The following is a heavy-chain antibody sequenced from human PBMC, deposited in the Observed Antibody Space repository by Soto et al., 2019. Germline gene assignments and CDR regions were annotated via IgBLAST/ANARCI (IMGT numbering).Heavy chain of an antibody. Sequence: EVQLVESGGGLVQPGGSRKLSCAASGFTFSGSAMHWVRQASGKGLEWVGRIRSKANSYATAYAASVTGRFTISRDDSKNTAYLQMNSLKTEDTAVYYCTRCSGGSCREFFQHWGQGTLVTVSS. CDR1: GFTFSGSA. CDR3: TRCSGGSCREFFQH. J-gene: IGHJ1*01. CDR2: IRSKANSYAT. V-gene: IGHV3-73*02. D-gene: IGHD2-15*01.